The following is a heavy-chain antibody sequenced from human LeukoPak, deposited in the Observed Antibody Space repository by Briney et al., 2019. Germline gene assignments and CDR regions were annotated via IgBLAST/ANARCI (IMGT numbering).Heavy chain of an antibody. CDR3: ARGWASEAFDY. V-gene: IGHV3-21*01. J-gene: IGHJ4*02. CDR2: ISSSSSYI. D-gene: IGHD3-16*01. Sequence: PGGSLRLSCAVSGFTFRSYAMNWVRQAPGRGLEWVSSISSSSSYIYYADSVKGRFTISRDYAKNSLYLQMDRLRAEDTAVYYCARGWASEAFDYWGQGTLVTVSS. CDR1: GFTFRSYA.